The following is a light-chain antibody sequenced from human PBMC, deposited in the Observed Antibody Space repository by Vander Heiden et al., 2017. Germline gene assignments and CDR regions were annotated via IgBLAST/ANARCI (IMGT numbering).Light chain of an antibody. CDR1: QSISSY. V-gene: IGKV1-39*01. CDR2: AAS. Sequence: DIQMTQSPSSLSASVGDRVTITCRARQSISSYLNWYQQKPGKAPKLLIYAASSLQSGVPSRFSGSGSGTDFTLIISSLQPEDFATYYCQQSYSTPRTFGQGTKVEIK. CDR3: QQSYSTPRT. J-gene: IGKJ1*01.